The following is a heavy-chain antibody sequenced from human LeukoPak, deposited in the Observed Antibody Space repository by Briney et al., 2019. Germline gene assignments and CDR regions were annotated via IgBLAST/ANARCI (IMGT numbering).Heavy chain of an antibody. CDR2: ISGSGGST. Sequence: GGSLRLSCAASGFTFSSYAMGWVRQAPGKGLEWVSAISGSGGSTYYADSVKGRFTISRDNSKNTLYLQMNSLRAEDTAVYYCAKGRAMVYYDFWSGYYTDDAFDIWGQGTMVTVSS. V-gene: IGHV3-23*01. J-gene: IGHJ3*02. CDR3: AKGRAMVYYDFWSGYYTDDAFDI. CDR1: GFTFSSYA. D-gene: IGHD3-3*01.